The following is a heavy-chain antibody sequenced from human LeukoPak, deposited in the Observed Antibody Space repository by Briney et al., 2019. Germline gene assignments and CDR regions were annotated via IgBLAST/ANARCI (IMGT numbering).Heavy chain of an antibody. Sequence: GGSLRLSCAASGFTFSSYWMSWVRQAPGKGLEWVANIKQDGSEKYYVDSVKGRFTISRDNSGNTLYVQMNSLRGEDTAVYYCARGWRLLGYWGQGTLVTVSS. D-gene: IGHD3-16*01. CDR3: ARGWRLLGY. CDR1: GFTFSSYW. J-gene: IGHJ4*02. CDR2: IKQDGSEK. V-gene: IGHV3-7*01.